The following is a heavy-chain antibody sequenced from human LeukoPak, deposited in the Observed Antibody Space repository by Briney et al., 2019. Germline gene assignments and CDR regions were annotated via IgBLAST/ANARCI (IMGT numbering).Heavy chain of an antibody. J-gene: IGHJ5*02. CDR2: IYDSGST. D-gene: IGHD2-15*01. CDR1: GGSIRSSYYY. V-gene: IGHV4-39*07. Sequence: PSETLSLTCTVSGGSIRSSYYYWGWIRQPPGKGLEWIGSIYDSGSTYYNPSLKSRVTISVDTSKNQFSLKLSSVTAADTAVYYCARVRCKYCSGFPPQYNWFDPWGQGTLVTVSS. CDR3: ARVRCKYCSGFPPQYNWFDP.